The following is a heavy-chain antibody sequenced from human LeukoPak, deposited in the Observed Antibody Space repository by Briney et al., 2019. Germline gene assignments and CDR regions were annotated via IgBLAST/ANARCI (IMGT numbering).Heavy chain of an antibody. J-gene: IGHJ4*02. V-gene: IGHV4-4*02. Sequence: SGTLSLTCGVSGGSITSTNWWSWVRQPPGQGLEWIGEISLSGLTNYNPSLKSRVTMALDKSKNHLSLNLTSVTAADTAVYYCARREGGFGELWALLTEWGQGTLVTVSS. CDR2: ISLSGLT. D-gene: IGHD3-10*01. CDR1: GGSITSTNW. CDR3: ARREGGFGELWALLTE.